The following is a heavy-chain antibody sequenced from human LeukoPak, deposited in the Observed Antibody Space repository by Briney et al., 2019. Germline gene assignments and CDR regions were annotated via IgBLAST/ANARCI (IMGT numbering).Heavy chain of an antibody. V-gene: IGHV4-59*12. Sequence: PSETLSLTCTVSGGSISSYYWSWLRQTPGKGLEWIGYIYYTGSTNYNPSLKSRITISVDTSKNQFSLKLSYVTAADTAVYYCARGRYHGAGAKYSYDPYFDYWGQGTLVTVSS. CDR2: IYYTGST. CDR3: ARGRYHGAGAKYSYDPYFDY. J-gene: IGHJ4*02. CDR1: GGSISSYY. D-gene: IGHD5-18*01.